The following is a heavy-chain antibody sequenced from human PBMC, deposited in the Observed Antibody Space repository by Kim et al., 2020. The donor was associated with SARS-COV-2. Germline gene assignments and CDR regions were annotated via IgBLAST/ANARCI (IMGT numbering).Heavy chain of an antibody. CDR3: ARFLAAARVDYYYYGMDV. V-gene: IGHV4-59*13. CDR1: GGSISSYY. D-gene: IGHD6-13*01. Sequence: SETLSLTCSVSGGSISSYYWSWIRQPPGKRLEWIGYIYNSGSTIYNPSLKSRATISVDTSKNQFSLKVTSVNTADTAVYYCARFLAAARVDYYYYGMDVWGQGTTVTVSS. J-gene: IGHJ6*02. CDR2: IYNSGST.